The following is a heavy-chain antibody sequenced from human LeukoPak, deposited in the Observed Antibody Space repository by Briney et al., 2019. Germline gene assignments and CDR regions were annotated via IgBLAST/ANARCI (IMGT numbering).Heavy chain of an antibody. CDR3: ARDAGYGYDRFDY. J-gene: IGHJ4*02. CDR1: GFTFSSYE. Sequence: HPGGSLRLSCAASGFTFSSYEVNWVRQAPGKGLEWVSYISSSGSTIYYADSVKGRFTISRDNAKNSLYLQMNSLRAEDTAVYYCARDAGYGYDRFDYWGQGTQVTVSS. V-gene: IGHV3-48*03. CDR2: ISSSGSTI. D-gene: IGHD5-18*01.